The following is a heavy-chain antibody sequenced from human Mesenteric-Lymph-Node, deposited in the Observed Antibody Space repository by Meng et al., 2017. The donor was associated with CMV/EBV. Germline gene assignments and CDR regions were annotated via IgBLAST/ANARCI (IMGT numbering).Heavy chain of an antibody. CDR3: ARGSWIQLWCWDY. J-gene: IGHJ4*02. D-gene: IGHD5-18*01. CDR1: GFTLSSYW. Sequence: GGSLRLSCVVSGFTLSSYWMSWVRQAPGKGLEWVANIKQDGSEKYYVDSVKGRFTISRDNAKNSLYLQMNSLRAEDTAVYYCARGSWIQLWCWDYWGQGTLVTVSS. CDR2: IKQDGSEK. V-gene: IGHV3-7*01.